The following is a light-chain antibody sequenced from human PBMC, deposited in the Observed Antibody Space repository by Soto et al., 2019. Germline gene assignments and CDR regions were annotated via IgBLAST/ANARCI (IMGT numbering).Light chain of an antibody. J-gene: IGKJ3*01. CDR2: GTS. Sequence: EIVLTQSPGTLSLSPGERATLSCRASQDVNINYLAWYQHKAGHSPRLLIYGTSTRATGVPDRFSGTGSGTDFFLTITRLEPEDFATYYCQQYDNPFTFGPGTKVDIK. CDR3: QQYDNPFT. V-gene: IGKV3-20*01. CDR1: QDVNINY.